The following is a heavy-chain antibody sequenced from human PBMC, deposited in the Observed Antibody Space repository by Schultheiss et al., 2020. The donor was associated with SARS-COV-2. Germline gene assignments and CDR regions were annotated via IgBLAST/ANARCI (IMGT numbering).Heavy chain of an antibody. CDR1: GFTFSSYA. J-gene: IGHJ6*02. CDR2: ISSSSSYI. V-gene: IGHV3-21*01. D-gene: IGHD3-10*01. Sequence: GGSLRLSCAASGFTFSSYAMSWVRQAPGKGLEWVSAISSSSSYIYYADSVKGRFTISRDNAKNSLYLQMNSLRAEDTAVYYCARGSGTRSLPPVSYYYYYGMDVWGQGTTVTVSS. CDR3: ARGSGTRSLPPVSYYYYYGMDV.